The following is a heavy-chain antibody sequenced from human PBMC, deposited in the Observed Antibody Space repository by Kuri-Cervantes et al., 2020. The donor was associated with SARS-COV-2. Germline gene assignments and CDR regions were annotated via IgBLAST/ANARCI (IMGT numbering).Heavy chain of an antibody. V-gene: IGHV3-30-3*01. CDR2: ISYDGSNK. J-gene: IGHJ4*02. Sequence: GESLKISCAASGFTFSSYWMSWVRQAPGKGLEWVAVISYDGSNKYYADSVKGRFTISRDNSKNTLYLQMNSLRAEDTAVYYCARDLHPGRAGYYFDYWGQGTLVTVSS. CDR1: GFTFSSYW. CDR3: ARDLHPGRAGYYFDY.